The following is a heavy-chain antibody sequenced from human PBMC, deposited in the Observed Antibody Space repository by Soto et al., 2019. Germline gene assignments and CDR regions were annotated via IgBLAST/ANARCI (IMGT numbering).Heavy chain of an antibody. J-gene: IGHJ6*02. CDR3: TRREGERYSSSSVDYYYGMDV. Sequence: EVQLVESGGGLVQPGGSLKLSCAASGFTFSGSAMHWVRQASGKGLEWVGRIRSKANSYATAYAASVKGRFTISRDDSKTTAYLQMNSLKTEDTAVYYCTRREGERYSSSSVDYYYGMDVWGQGTTVTVSS. CDR2: IRSKANSYAT. V-gene: IGHV3-73*01. CDR1: GFTFSGSA. D-gene: IGHD6-6*01.